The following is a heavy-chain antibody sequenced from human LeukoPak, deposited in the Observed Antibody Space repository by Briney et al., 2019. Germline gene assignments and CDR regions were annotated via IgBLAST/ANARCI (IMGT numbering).Heavy chain of an antibody. CDR3: ATAPILWGEGGEHYKYGMDV. V-gene: IGHV4-4*02. J-gene: IGHJ6*02. D-gene: IGHD2-2*02. CDR1: VGSISSGNW. CDR2: IYHNGTR. Sequence: NPSETLSLTCAVSVGSISSGNWWSWVRQSPGKGLEWIGEIYHNGTRNYNPSLKSRVTISADTFKNHFSLKLTSVTAADTAVYYCATAPILWGEGGEHYKYGMDVWGQGTTVIVSS.